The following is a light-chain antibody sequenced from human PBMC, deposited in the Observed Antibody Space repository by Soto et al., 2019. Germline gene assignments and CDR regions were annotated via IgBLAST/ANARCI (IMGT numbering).Light chain of an antibody. CDR3: QHYVKSPPSWT. J-gene: IGKJ1*01. CDR1: QSISSTY. Sequence: ETLLTQSPGTLSLSAGERATLSCRASQSISSTYLAWYQQKPGQAPRLLIYDTSTRATGIPDMFSGSGSGADFTLSISRLEPDDFTVYYCQHYVKSPPSWTFGQGTKVEVK. V-gene: IGKV3-20*01. CDR2: DTS.